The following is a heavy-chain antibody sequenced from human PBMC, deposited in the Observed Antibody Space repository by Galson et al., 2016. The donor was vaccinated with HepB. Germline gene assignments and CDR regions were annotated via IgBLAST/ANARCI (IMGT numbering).Heavy chain of an antibody. Sequence: SETLSLTCVVSGDSIGRSNWWTWVRQPPGKGLEWIGEIDHTGKVDYNPSLKSRVTISTDTSKSQFSLKLSSVTAADSAIYYCTTLFYYGSGRYYNIRDYWGQGTLVTVSS. CDR1: GDSIGRSNW. J-gene: IGHJ4*02. V-gene: IGHV4/OR15-8*02. CDR3: TTLFYYGSGRYYNIRDY. D-gene: IGHD3-10*01. CDR2: IDHTGKV.